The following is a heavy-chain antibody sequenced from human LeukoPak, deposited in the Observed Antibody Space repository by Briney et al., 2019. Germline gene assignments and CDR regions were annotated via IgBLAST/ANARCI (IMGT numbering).Heavy chain of an antibody. Sequence: TGGSLRLSCAASGFTFDDYAMHWVRQAPGKGLEWVSYISSSSSTIYYADSVKGRFTISRDNAKNSLYLQMNSLRAEDTAVYFCARDGVVPGPWHFDYWGQGTLVTVSS. CDR1: GFTFDDYA. CDR2: ISSSSSTI. D-gene: IGHD2-15*01. V-gene: IGHV3-48*01. CDR3: ARDGVVPGPWHFDY. J-gene: IGHJ4*02.